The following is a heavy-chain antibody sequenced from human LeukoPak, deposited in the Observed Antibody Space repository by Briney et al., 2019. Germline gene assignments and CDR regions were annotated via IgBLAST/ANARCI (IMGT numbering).Heavy chain of an antibody. CDR2: INPSGGST. CDR1: GYTFTSYY. J-gene: IGHJ4*02. V-gene: IGHV1-46*01. CDR3: ARDVRYVGWLQAMGYFDY. Sequence: GASVKVSCKASGYTFTSYYMHWVRQAPGQGLEWMGIINPSGGSTSYAQKFQGRVTMTRDMSTSTDYMELSSLRSEDTAAYYCARDVRYVGWLQAMGYFDYWGQGTLVTVSS. D-gene: IGHD5-24*01.